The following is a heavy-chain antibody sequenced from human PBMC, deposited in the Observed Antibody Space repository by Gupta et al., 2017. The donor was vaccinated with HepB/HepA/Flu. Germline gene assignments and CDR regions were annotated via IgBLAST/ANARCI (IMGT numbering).Heavy chain of an antibody. Sequence: EAQLVESGGDLVQTGGSLRLSCEGSGLIHWVRQFPGKGLVWVSRISGDGSYKQYADSVRGRFTISRDNAKNTVYLQMNSVRVDDTAVYYCARDFDWEGGAWGQGTTVTVSS. CDR3: ARDFDWEGGA. J-gene: IGHJ6*02. V-gene: IGHV3-74*03. CDR2: ISGDGSYK. CDR1: GL. D-gene: IGHD3-9*01.